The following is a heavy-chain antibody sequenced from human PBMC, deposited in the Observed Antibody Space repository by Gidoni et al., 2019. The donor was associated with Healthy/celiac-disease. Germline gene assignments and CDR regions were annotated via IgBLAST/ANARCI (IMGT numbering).Heavy chain of an antibody. V-gene: IGHV1-69*19. Sequence: QVQLVQSGAEVKKPGSSVKVSCKASGGTFSSYAISWVRQAPGQGLEWMGGIIPIFGTANYAQKFQGRVTITADESTSTAYMELSSLRSEDTAVYYCAREVCSGGSCYRSRLVRTASGYDPWGQGTLVTVSS. CDR2: IIPIFGTA. CDR3: AREVCSGGSCYRSRLVRTASGYDP. CDR1: GGTFSSYA. J-gene: IGHJ5*02. D-gene: IGHD2-15*01.